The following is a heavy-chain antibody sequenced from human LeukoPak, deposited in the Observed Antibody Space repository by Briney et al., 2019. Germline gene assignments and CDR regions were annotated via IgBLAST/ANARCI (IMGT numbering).Heavy chain of an antibody. CDR1: GYTFSNYG. J-gene: IGHJ5*02. CDR3: ARFTAAAGVPLIYP. Sequence: ASVKVSCKASGYTFSNYGISWVRQAPGQGLEWMGGVIPIFGTANYAQKFQGRVTITADESTSTAYMELSSLRSEDTAVYYCARFTAAAGVPLIYPWGQGTLVTVSS. V-gene: IGHV1-69*13. CDR2: VIPIFGTA. D-gene: IGHD6-13*01.